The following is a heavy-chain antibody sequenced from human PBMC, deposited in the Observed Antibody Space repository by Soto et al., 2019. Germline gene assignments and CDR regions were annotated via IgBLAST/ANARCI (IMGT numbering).Heavy chain of an antibody. CDR2: ITYDGSNK. CDR3: AKDRVGGTFYTPLGF. V-gene: IGHV3-30*18. D-gene: IGHD1-7*01. J-gene: IGHJ4*02. Sequence: GGSLRLSCQASGFNFDNYGMHWVRQAPGKGLEWVAVITYDGSNKYYADSVKGRFTVSRDNSKNTLSLHLNTLKPEDTAVYHCAKDRVGGTFYTPLGFWGQGTLVTVSS. CDR1: GFNFDNYG.